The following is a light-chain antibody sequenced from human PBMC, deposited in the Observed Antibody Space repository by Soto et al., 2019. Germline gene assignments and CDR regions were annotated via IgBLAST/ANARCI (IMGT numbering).Light chain of an antibody. CDR2: AAS. CDR1: QSISRY. V-gene: IGKV1-39*01. Sequence: DIQMTQSPSSLSASVGDRVTITCRASQSISRYLNWYQQKPGKAPKLLIYAASSLLGGVPSRFSGSGSGTDFTLTISRLEPEDFAVYYCQQYGSSRTFGQGTKVDIK. CDR3: QQYGSSRT. J-gene: IGKJ1*01.